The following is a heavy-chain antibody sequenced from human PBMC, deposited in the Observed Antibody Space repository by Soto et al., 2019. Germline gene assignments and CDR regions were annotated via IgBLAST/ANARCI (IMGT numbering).Heavy chain of an antibody. D-gene: IGHD6-6*01. CDR1: GYTFTSYA. CDR2: INAGNGNT. J-gene: IGHJ6*02. CDR3: AREPGARRYYYYYGMDV. V-gene: IGHV1-3*01. Sequence: ASVKVSCKASGYTFTSYAMHWVRQAPGQRLEWMGWINAGNGNTKYSQKFQGRVTITRDTSASTAYMELSSLRSEDTAVYYCAREPGARRYYYYYGMDVWGQGTTVTVPS.